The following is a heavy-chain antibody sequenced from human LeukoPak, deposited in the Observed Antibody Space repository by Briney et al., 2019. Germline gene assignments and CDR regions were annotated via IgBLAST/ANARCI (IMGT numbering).Heavy chain of an antibody. D-gene: IGHD3-3*01. J-gene: IGHJ4*02. CDR3: AKDGVLRFLEWLSPYYFDY. CDR1: GFTFSSYA. V-gene: IGHV3-30*04. Sequence: GGSLRLSCAASGFTFSSYAMHWVRQAPGKGLEWVAVISYDGSNKYYADSVKGRFTISRDNSKNTLYLQMNSLRAEDTAVYYCAKDGVLRFLEWLSPYYFDYWGQGTLVTVSS. CDR2: ISYDGSNK.